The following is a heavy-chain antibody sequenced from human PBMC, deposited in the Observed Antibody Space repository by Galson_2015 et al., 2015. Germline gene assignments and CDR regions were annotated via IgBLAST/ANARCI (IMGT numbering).Heavy chain of an antibody. CDR1: GFTFSSYA. CDR2: ISGSGGST. CDR3: GLYCSGGSCYLPLY. J-gene: IGHJ4*02. V-gene: IGHV3-23*01. Sequence: SLRLSCAASGFTFSSYAMSWVRQAPGKGLEWVSAISGSGGSTYYADSVKGRFTISRDNSKNTLYLQMNSLRAEDTAVYYCGLYCSGGSCYLPLYWGQGTLVTVSS. D-gene: IGHD2-15*01.